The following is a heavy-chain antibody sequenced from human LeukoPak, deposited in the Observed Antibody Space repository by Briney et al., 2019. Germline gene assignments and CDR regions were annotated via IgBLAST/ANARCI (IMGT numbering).Heavy chain of an antibody. Sequence: SETLSLTCTVSGGSVSSGSYYWSWIRQPPGKGLEWIGYIYYSGSTNYNPSLKSRVTISVDTSKNQFSLKLSSVTAADTAVYYCARYSSSCYGNWCDPWGQGTLVTVSS. CDR1: GGSVSSGSYY. J-gene: IGHJ5*02. D-gene: IGHD6-13*01. CDR3: ARYSSSCYGNWCDP. V-gene: IGHV4-61*01. CDR2: IYYSGST.